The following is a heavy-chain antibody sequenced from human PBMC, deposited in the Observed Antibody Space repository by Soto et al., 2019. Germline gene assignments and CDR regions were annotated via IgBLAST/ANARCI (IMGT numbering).Heavy chain of an antibody. J-gene: IGHJ4*02. V-gene: IGHV1-18*01. CDR3: ARERLIAVTALLHY. CDR1: GYPFTSYG. D-gene: IGHD2-21*02. Sequence: ASVKVSCKTSGYPFTSYGINWVRQAPGQGPEWMGWISAYNGKTSYTQKFQGRVTMTTDTSTSTAYMELRSLRSDDTAVFYCARERLIAVTALLHYWGQGTLVTVSS. CDR2: ISAYNGKT.